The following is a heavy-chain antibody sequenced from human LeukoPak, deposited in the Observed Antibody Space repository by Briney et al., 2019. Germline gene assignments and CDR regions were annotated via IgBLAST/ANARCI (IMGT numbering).Heavy chain of an antibody. CDR1: GGTFSSYA. V-gene: IGHV1-69*05. Sequence: SVKVSCKASGGTFSSYAISWVRQAPGQGLEWMGGIIPIFGTANYAQQFQGRVTITTDESTSTAYMELSSLRSEDTAVYYCARGRCSSSSCYPDNWFDPWGQGTLVTVSS. CDR2: IIPIFGTA. CDR3: ARGRCSSSSCYPDNWFDP. J-gene: IGHJ5*02. D-gene: IGHD2-2*01.